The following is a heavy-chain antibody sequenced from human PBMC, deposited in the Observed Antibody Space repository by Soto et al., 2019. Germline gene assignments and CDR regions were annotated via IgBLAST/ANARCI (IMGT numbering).Heavy chain of an antibody. D-gene: IGHD6-6*01. J-gene: IGHJ4*02. V-gene: IGHV3-33*01. CDR1: GFTFSSYG. CDR3: AREYSSSSRLVDY. CDR2: IWYDGSNK. Sequence: QVQLVESGGGVVQPGRSLRLSCAASGFTFSSYGMHWVRQAPGKGLEWVAVIWYDGSNKYYADSLKGRFTISRDNSKNTLYLQMNSLRAEDTAVYYCAREYSSSSRLVDYWGQGTLVTVSS.